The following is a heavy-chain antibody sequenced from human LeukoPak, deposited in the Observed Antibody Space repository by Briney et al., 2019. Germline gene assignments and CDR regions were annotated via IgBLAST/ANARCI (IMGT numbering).Heavy chain of an antibody. D-gene: IGHD3-10*01. CDR1: GFTFSSYG. Sequence: PGGSLRLSCAASGFTFSSYGMHWVRQAPGKGLEWVAVISYGGSNKHYADSVKGRFTISRDNSKNTLYLQMNSLRAEDTAVYYCAKGRNYYGSGSYLPDYWGQGTLVTVSS. V-gene: IGHV3-30*18. J-gene: IGHJ4*02. CDR3: AKGRNYYGSGSYLPDY. CDR2: ISYGGSNK.